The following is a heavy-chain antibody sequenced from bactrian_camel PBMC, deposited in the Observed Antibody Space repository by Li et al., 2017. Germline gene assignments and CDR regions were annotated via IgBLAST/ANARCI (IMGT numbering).Heavy chain of an antibody. CDR3: AAKNSVVVVTATWVFDY. CDR1: GFTFRTYD. CDR2: INSGGSST. V-gene: IGHV3S40*01. Sequence: DVQLVESGGGLVQPGGSLRLSCAASGFTFRTYDMTWVRQAPGKGLEWVSAINSGGSSTYYADSVKGRFIISRDNAKNAVSLQMNSLKTEDTAVYYCAAKNSVVVVTATWVFDYWGQGTQVTVS. J-gene: IGHJ4*01. D-gene: IGHD2*01.